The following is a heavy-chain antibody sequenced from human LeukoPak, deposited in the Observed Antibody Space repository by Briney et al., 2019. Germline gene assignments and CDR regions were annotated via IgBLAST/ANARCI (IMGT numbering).Heavy chain of an antibody. CDR3: ARDMSYYDSTSDY. CDR1: GFTVSSNY. V-gene: IGHV3-66*01. D-gene: IGHD3-22*01. CDR2: ICSGGST. J-gene: IGHJ4*02. Sequence: GGSLRLSCAASGFTVSSNYMSWVRQAPGKGLEWVSVICSGGSTYYADSVKGRFTISRDNSKNTLYLQMNSLRAEDTAVYYCARDMSYYDSTSDYWGQGTLVTVSS.